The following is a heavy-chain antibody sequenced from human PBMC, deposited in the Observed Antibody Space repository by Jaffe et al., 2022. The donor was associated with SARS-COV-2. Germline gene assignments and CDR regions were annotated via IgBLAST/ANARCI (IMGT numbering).Heavy chain of an antibody. D-gene: IGHD6-13*01. CDR1: GFTFSNYW. Sequence: EVQLVESGGGLVQPGGSLRLSCAASGFTFSNYWMSWVRQAPGKGLEWVANIKQDGSEKYYVDSVKGRFSISRDNAKNSLYLQMNSLRAEDTAVYYCARGGSSWYYYYYYMDVWGKGTTVTVSS. CDR2: IKQDGSEK. CDR3: ARGGSSWYYYYYYMDV. J-gene: IGHJ6*03. V-gene: IGHV3-7*01.